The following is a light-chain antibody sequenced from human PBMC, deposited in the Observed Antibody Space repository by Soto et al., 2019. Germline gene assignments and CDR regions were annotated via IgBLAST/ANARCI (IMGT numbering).Light chain of an antibody. CDR1: SSDVGNYKY. V-gene: IGLV2-14*01. J-gene: IGLJ2*01. CDR2: EVS. CDR3: AAWDDSLYGVV. Sequence: QSVLTQPASVSGSPGQSITISCTGTSSDVGNYKYVSWYQQHPGKAPKLMIYEVSNRPSGVSNRFSGSKSGNTASLTISGLQAEDETDYYCAAWDDSLYGVVFGGGTKVTVL.